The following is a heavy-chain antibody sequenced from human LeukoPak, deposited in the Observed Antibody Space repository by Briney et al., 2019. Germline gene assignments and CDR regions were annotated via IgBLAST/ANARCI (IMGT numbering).Heavy chain of an antibody. V-gene: IGHV6-1*01. CDR1: GDSVSSNSAA. CDR2: TYYRSKWYN. CDR3: ARGGRDGYNGWFDP. D-gene: IGHD5-24*01. J-gene: IGHJ5*02. Sequence: SQTLSLTCAISGDSVSSNSAAWNWIRQSPSRGLEWQGRTYYRSKWYNDYAVSVKSRITINPDTSKNQFSLQLNSVTPEDTAVYYCARGGRDGYNGWFDPWGQGTLVTVSS.